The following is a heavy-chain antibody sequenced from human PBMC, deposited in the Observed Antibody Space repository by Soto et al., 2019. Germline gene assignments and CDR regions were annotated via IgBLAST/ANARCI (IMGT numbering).Heavy chain of an antibody. Sequence: GGSLRLSCAASGFTFSSYATSWVRQAPGKGLEWVSAISGSDNSTYYADSVKGRFTISRDNSKNTLYLQMNSLRADDTAVYYCARGNAFDIWGQGTMVTVSS. J-gene: IGHJ3*02. CDR1: GFTFSSYA. V-gene: IGHV3-23*01. CDR2: ISGSDNST. CDR3: ARGNAFDI.